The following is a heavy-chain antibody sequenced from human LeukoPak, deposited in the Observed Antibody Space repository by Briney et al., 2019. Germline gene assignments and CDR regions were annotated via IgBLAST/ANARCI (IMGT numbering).Heavy chain of an antibody. J-gene: IGHJ5*02. CDR2: IIPIFGTA. V-gene: IGHV1-69*05. Sequence: ASVKVSCKASGGTFSNYAINWVRQAPGQGLEWMGGIIPIFGTANSAQKFQGRVTITTDESTSTAYMELSSLRSEDTAVYYCARGRESGSYPLNWFDPWGQGTLVTVSS. CDR1: GGTFSNYA. D-gene: IGHD1-26*01. CDR3: ARGRESGSYPLNWFDP.